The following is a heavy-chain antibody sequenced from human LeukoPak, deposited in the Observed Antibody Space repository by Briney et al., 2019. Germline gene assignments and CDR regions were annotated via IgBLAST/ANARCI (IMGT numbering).Heavy chain of an antibody. CDR1: GGSISSYY. CDR2: IYYSGST. Sequence: SETLSLTCTVSGGSISSYYWSWIRQPPGKGLEWIGYIYYSGSTNYNPSLKSRVTISVDTSKNQFSLKLSSVTAADTAVYYCARDSLPGYDFWSGYRDYYGMDVWGQGTTVTVSS. CDR3: ARDSLPGYDFWSGYRDYYGMDV. D-gene: IGHD3-3*01. V-gene: IGHV4-59*01. J-gene: IGHJ6*02.